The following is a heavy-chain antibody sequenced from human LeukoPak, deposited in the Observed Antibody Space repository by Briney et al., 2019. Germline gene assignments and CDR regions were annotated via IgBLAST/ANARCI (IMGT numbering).Heavy chain of an antibody. Sequence: PGGSLRLSCAASGFTFSSYGMHWVRQAPGKGLEWVAVISYDGSNKYYADSVKGRFTISRDNSKNTLYLQMNSLRAEDTAVYYCAKGDYGGNSLHYYYMDVWGKGTTVTVSS. CDR3: AKGDYGGNSLHYYYMDV. CDR2: ISYDGSNK. V-gene: IGHV3-30*18. CDR1: GFTFSSYG. D-gene: IGHD4-23*01. J-gene: IGHJ6*03.